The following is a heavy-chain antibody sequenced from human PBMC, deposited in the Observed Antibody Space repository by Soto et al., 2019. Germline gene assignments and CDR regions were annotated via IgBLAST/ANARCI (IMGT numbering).Heavy chain of an antibody. V-gene: IGHV1-8*01. CDR3: ARERKFDFWRKGLDV. J-gene: IGHJ6*02. D-gene: IGHD3-3*01. CDR1: GDNFKKNV. CDR2: TIPALGKT. Sequence: ASVKVSCKTSGDNFKKNVFTWVRQAPGQGLEWMGGTIPALGKTHYIEKFQGRITMTRNISRNTAHMELSSLQSEDTAVYYCARERKFDFWRKGLDVWGQGTTVTVSS.